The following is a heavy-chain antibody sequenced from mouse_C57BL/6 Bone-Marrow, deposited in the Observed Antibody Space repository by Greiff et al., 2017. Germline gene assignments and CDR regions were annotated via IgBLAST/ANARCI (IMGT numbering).Heavy chain of an antibody. Sequence: EVKLVESGGDLVKPGGSLQLSCAASGFTFSSYGMSWVRQTPDKRLEWVATISSGGSYTYYPDSVKGRFTISRDNAKNTLYLQMSSLKSEDTAMYYCARRFDYWGQGTTLTVSS. CDR2: ISSGGSYT. CDR3: ARRFDY. CDR1: GFTFSSYG. V-gene: IGHV5-6*02. J-gene: IGHJ2*01.